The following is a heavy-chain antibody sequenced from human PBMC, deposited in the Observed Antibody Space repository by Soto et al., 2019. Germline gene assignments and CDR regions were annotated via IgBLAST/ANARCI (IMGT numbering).Heavy chain of an antibody. D-gene: IGHD4-17*01. CDR2: IYWDDDK. CDR3: AHAGDYDLLTFDH. Sequence: QITLKESGPTLVRSAQTLTLTCAFSGFSLTSSDMGVAWIRQPPGKALEWLALIYWDDDKRYSPSLKDRLAISKDTSRNQVVLTITNVDPVDTATYFCAHAGDYDLLTFDHWGPGTLVTVSS. CDR1: GFSLTSSDMG. V-gene: IGHV2-5*02. J-gene: IGHJ4*02.